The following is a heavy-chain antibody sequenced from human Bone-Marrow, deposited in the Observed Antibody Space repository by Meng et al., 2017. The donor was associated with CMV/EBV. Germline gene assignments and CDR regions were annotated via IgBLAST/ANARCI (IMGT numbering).Heavy chain of an antibody. D-gene: IGHD1-26*01. CDR3: ARQDGRALYYFDY. J-gene: IGHJ4*02. V-gene: IGHV5-51*01. CDR1: GYSFPNYW. CDR2: IYPGDSDT. Sequence: KVSCKGSGYSFPNYWIAWVRQMPGKDLEWMGIIYPGDSDTRYSPSFQGQVTISADKSISTAYLQWSSLKASDTAIYYCARQDGRALYYFDYWGQGTLVTVSS.